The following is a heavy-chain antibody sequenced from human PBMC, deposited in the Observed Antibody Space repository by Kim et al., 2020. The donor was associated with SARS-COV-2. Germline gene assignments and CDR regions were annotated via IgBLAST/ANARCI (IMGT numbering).Heavy chain of an antibody. CDR2: TYYRSKWYN. Sequence: SQTLSLTCAISGDSVSSNSAAWNWIRQSPSRGLEWLGRTYYRSKWYNDYAVSVKSRITINPDTSKNQFSLQLNSVTPEDTAVYYCARVPSRIPDSSSWYSDAFDIWGQGTMVTVSS. D-gene: IGHD6-13*01. CDR1: GDSVSSNSAA. J-gene: IGHJ3*02. V-gene: IGHV6-1*01. CDR3: ARVPSRIPDSSSWYSDAFDI.